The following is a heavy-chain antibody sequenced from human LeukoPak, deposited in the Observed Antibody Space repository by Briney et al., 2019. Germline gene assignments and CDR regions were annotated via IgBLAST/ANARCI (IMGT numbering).Heavy chain of an antibody. Sequence: GGSLRLSCAASGFSLSGYWMHWVRQAPGKGLVWVSRISPDGSDTTYADSVKGRFTISRDNSKNALYLQMKSLRDEDAAVYQCTRVQAGRSGHMYVWGRGSTVTVS. CDR2: ISPDGSDT. CDR1: GFSLSGYW. V-gene: IGHV3-74*01. CDR3: TRVQAGRSGHMYV. D-gene: IGHD2-8*02. J-gene: IGHJ6*02.